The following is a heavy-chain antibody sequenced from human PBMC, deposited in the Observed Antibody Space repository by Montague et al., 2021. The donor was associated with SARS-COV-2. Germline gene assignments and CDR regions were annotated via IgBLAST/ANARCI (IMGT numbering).Heavy chain of an antibody. J-gene: IGHJ3*01. CDR2: ISYEGSVQ. D-gene: IGHD6-13*01. CDR3: VRGAPNSSNAFDA. V-gene: IGHV3-30*03. Sequence: SLRLSCAASGFIFSNFGMHWVRQAPGKGLEWVALISYEGSVQFYADSVKGRFTISRDNPQNTLYLQMNSLRLDDTAVYYCVRGAPNSSNAFDAWGQGTMVTVSS. CDR1: GFIFSNFG.